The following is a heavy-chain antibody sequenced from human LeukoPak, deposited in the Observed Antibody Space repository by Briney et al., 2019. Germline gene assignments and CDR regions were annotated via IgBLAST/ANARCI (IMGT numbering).Heavy chain of an antibody. CDR2: MNPNSGNT. Sequence: ASVKVSCKASGYTFTSYDINWVRQATGQGPEWMGWMNPNSGNTGYAQKFQGRVTITRNTSISTAYMELSSLGSEDTAVYYCARGELRSRITIFGVATRPTYYYMDVWGKGTTVTVSS. V-gene: IGHV1-8*03. J-gene: IGHJ6*03. CDR1: GYTFTSYD. D-gene: IGHD3-3*01. CDR3: ARGELRSRITIFGVATRPTYYYMDV.